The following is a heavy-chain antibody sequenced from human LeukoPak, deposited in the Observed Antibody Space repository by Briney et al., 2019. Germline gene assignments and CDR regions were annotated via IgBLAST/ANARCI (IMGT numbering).Heavy chain of an antibody. Sequence: SETLSLTCTVSGYSISSGYYCGWIRQPPGKGLEWIGSIYHSGSTYYNPSLKSRFTISVDTSKNQFSLKLSSVTAADTAVYYCARDGTAITIFGVAPGNYFDYWGQGTLVTVSS. CDR2: IYHSGST. CDR1: GYSISSGYY. CDR3: ARDGTAITIFGVAPGNYFDY. V-gene: IGHV4-38-2*02. D-gene: IGHD3-3*01. J-gene: IGHJ4*02.